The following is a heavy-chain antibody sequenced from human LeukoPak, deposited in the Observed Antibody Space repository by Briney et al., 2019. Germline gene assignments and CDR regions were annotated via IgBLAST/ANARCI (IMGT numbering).Heavy chain of an antibody. J-gene: IGHJ4*02. CDR1: GGSFSGYY. D-gene: IGHD3-16*01. Sequence: PLETLSLTCAVYGGSFSGYYWSWIRQPPGKGLEWIGEINHSGSTNYNPSLKSRVTISVDTSKNQFSLKLSSVTAADTAVYYCARVRWGVMNYWGQGTLVTVSS. V-gene: IGHV4-34*01. CDR2: INHSGST. CDR3: ARVRWGVMNY.